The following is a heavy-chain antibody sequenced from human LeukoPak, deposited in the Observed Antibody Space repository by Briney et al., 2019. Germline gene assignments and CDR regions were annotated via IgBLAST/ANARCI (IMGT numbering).Heavy chain of an antibody. CDR1: GYTFTSYG. CDR2: VSAYADNT. D-gene: IGHD1-26*01. Sequence: GASVKVSCKASGYTFTSYGISWVRQAPGQGLEWVGWVSAYADNTNYVQKFQGRVTMTTDTSTSTAYMELSSLRSEDTAVYYCARWSGSYTYWGQGTLVTVSS. J-gene: IGHJ4*02. V-gene: IGHV1-18*01. CDR3: ARWSGSYTY.